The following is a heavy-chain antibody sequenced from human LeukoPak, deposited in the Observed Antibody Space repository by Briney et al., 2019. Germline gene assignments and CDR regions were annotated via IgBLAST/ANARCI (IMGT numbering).Heavy chain of an antibody. J-gene: IGHJ4*02. Sequence: GESLKISCKGSGYSFTSSWIGWVRQMPGKGLEWMGIIYPGDSDTKYSPSFQGQVTISADKSISTAYLQWSSLKTSDTAMYYCARASRDGYNQNFDFWGQGTLVTVSS. CDR3: ARASRDGYNQNFDF. D-gene: IGHD5-24*01. CDR2: IYPGDSDT. CDR1: GYSFTSSW. V-gene: IGHV5-51*01.